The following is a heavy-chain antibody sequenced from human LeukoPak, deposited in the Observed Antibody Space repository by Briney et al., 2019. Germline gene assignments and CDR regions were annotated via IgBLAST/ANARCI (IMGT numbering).Heavy chain of an antibody. CDR1: GGSINSGDYH. V-gene: IGHV4-61*02. CDR3: ARGSPVEAFDI. J-gene: IGHJ3*02. Sequence: SETLSLTCTVSGGSINSGDYHWSWIRLPAGKGLEWIGRIYITGSTNYNPSLKSRVTMSVDTSKNQFSLRLSSMTAADTAVYYCARGSPVEAFDIWGQGTMVTVSS. D-gene: IGHD5-24*01. CDR2: IYITGST.